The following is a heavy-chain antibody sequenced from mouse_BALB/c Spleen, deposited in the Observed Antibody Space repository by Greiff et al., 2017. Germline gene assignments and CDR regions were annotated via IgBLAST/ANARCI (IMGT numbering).Heavy chain of an antibody. CDR3: TSYYYGSSYSYYFDY. J-gene: IGHJ2*01. D-gene: IGHD1-1*01. CDR1: GYTFTSYW. Sequence: EVNLVESGTVLARPGASVKMSCKASGYTFTSYWMHWVKQRPGQGLEWIGAIYPGNSDTSYNQKFKGKAKLTAVTSTSTAYMELSSLTNEDSAVYYCTSYYYGSSYSYYFDYWGQGTTLTVSS. V-gene: IGHV1-5*01. CDR2: IYPGNSDT.